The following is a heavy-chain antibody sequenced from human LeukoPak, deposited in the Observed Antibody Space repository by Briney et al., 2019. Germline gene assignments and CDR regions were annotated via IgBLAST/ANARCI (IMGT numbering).Heavy chain of an antibody. CDR1: GGSFSSYY. D-gene: IGHD3-3*01. CDR2: INHSGST. J-gene: IGHJ4*02. Sequence: SETLSLTCAVYGGSFSSYYWSWIRQPPGKGLEWIGEINHSGSTNYNPSLKSRVTISVDTSKNQFSLKLSSVTAADTAVYYCARTYDFWSGYWVDYWGQGTLVTVSS. V-gene: IGHV4-34*01. CDR3: ARTYDFWSGYWVDY.